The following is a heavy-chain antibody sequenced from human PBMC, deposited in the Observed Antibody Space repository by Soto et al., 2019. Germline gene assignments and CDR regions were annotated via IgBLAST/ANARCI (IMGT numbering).Heavy chain of an antibody. V-gene: IGHV1-18*01. CDR1: GYSFTSYG. CDR2: ISAYNGNT. D-gene: IGHD6-6*01. Sequence: ASVKVSCKASGYSFTSYGISWVLQAPGQGLEWMGWISAYNGNTNYAQKLQGRVTMTTDTSTSTAYMELRSLRSDDTAVYYCLRGIAPRRRYLVDRGPGTLVSLSS. CDR3: LRGIAPRRRYLVD. J-gene: IGHJ4*02.